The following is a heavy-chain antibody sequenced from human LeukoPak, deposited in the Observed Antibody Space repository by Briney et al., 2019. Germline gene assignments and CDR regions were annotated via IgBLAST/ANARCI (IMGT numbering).Heavy chain of an antibody. J-gene: IGHJ4*02. CDR3: ARANPGSKYSSSLAY. CDR2: GDYSGGK. CDR1: GDSFSSVTDY. Sequence: SETLSLTCTVSGDSFSSVTDYWAWIRQPPGKGLEWIASGDYSGGKYYNPSLESRVAISTDMSKSQISLKLTSVTGADTAVYYCARANPGSKYSSSLAYWGQGTLVTVSS. V-gene: IGHV4-39*07. D-gene: IGHD6-6*01.